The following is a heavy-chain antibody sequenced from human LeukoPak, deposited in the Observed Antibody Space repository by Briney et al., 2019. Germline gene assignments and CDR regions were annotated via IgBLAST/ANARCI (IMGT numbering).Heavy chain of an antibody. CDR3: AKTGGYYSYFDY. D-gene: IGHD3-3*01. J-gene: IGHJ4*02. V-gene: IGHV3-48*03. CDR2: ISSSGSTI. Sequence: PGGSLRLSCAASGFTFSSYEMNWVRQAPGKGLEWVSYISSSGSTIYYADSVKGRFTISRDNSKNTLYLQMNSLRAEDTAVYYCAKTGGYYSYFDYGGQGTLVTVSS. CDR1: GFTFSSYE.